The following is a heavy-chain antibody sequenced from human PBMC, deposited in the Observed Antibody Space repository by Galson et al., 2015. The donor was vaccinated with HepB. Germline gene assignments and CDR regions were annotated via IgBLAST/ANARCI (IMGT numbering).Heavy chain of an antibody. D-gene: IGHD4-23*01. J-gene: IGHJ4*02. CDR2: ISSNGGST. Sequence: SLRLSCAASGFTFSSYAMHWVRQAPGKGLEYVSAISSNGGSTYYADSVKGRFTISRDNSKNTLYLQMSSLRAEDTAVYYCVKAYPGVVTPEGWGQGTLVTVSS. V-gene: IGHV3-64D*06. CDR1: GFTFSSYA. CDR3: VKAYPGVVTPEG.